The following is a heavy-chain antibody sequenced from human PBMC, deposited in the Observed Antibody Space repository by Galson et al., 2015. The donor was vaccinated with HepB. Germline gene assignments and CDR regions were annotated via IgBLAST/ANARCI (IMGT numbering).Heavy chain of an antibody. J-gene: IGHJ4*02. V-gene: IGHV4-39*01. D-gene: IGHD2-2*01. CDR1: GGSIVTSSHY. CDR3: VRPRYCSSATCTAAFDF. Sequence: SETLSLTCTVSGGSIVTSSHYWGWVRQPPGKGLEWIGRIYHDGSTLYKTSLKSRITMSVDTSKNQFALKVNSVTAADTALYYCVRPRYCSSATCTAAFDFWGQGILVTVSS. CDR2: IYHDGST.